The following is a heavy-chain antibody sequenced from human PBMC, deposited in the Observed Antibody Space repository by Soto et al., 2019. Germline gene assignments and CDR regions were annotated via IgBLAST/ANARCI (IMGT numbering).Heavy chain of an antibody. V-gene: IGHV1-69*01. CDR2: IIPLFGTT. CDR3: ARAAIHGSSWYFWFDP. J-gene: IGHJ5*02. Sequence: QVQLVQSGSEVKMPGSSVKVSCKNSGGSFRRQAITRVRKAPGQGLGRMGGIIPLFGTTNYAQTFKGRVTISADESTSTAYMELSSLTSEDAAVYYCARAAIHGSSWYFWFDPWGQGTLVTVSS. D-gene: IGHD6-13*01. CDR1: GGSFRRQA.